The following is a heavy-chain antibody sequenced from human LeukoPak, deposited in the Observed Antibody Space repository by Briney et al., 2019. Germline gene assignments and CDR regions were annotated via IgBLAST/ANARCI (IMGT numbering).Heavy chain of an antibody. Sequence: PSETLSLTCTVSGGSISSSSYYWGWIRQPPGKGLEWIGSIYYSGSTYYNPSLKSRVTISVDTSKNQSSLKLSSVTAADTAVYYCARLLHGTFGELFDYWGQGTLVTVSS. J-gene: IGHJ4*02. CDR1: GGSISSSSYY. V-gene: IGHV4-39*01. D-gene: IGHD1-7*01. CDR3: ARLLHGTFGELFDY. CDR2: IYYSGST.